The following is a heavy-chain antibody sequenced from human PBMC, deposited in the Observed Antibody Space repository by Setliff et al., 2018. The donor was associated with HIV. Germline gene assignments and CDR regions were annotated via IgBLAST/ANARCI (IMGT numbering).Heavy chain of an antibody. CDR1: GFTFSSHG. D-gene: IGHD3-16*01. J-gene: IGHJ4*02. CDR3: AKDLGLREGSSPFGN. Sequence: GGSLRLSCEASGFTFSSHGMHWLRQAPGRGLEWVTFIRYDGSDIHYADSVKGRFAISRDNSKNTLYLQMNSLRVEDAAVYYCAKDLGLREGSSPFGNWGQGTLVTVSS. V-gene: IGHV3-30*02. CDR2: IRYDGSDI.